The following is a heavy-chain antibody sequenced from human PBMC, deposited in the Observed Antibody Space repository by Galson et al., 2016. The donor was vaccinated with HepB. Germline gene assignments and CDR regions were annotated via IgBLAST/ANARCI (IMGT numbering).Heavy chain of an antibody. CDR2: ITGDRANA. J-gene: IGHJ4*02. V-gene: IGHV3-43*01. CDR1: GFTFGTYT. CDR3: AKDNGGYSGFDY. D-gene: IGHD4-23*01. Sequence: SLRLSCAASGFTFGTYTMHWIRQAPGEGLQWVALITGDRANAYYEDSVKGRFTISRDNRKNSLYLQMNSLRTKNTALYYCAKDNGGYSGFDYWGQGTLVTVSS.